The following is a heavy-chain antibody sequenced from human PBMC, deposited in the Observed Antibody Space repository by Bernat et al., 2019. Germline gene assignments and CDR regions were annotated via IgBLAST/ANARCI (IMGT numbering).Heavy chain of an antibody. CDR2: IYYSGST. D-gene: IGHD3-3*01. CDR3: ARHEGSRSVLRFLEWSNFDY. CDR1: GGSISSSSYY. V-gene: IGHV4-39*01. Sequence: QLQLQESGPGLVKPSETLSLTCTVSGGSISSSSYYWGWIRQPPGKGLEWIGSIYYSGSTYYNPSLKSRVTISVDTSKNQFSLKWSSVTAADTAVYYCARHEGSRSVLRFLEWSNFDYWGQGTLVTVSS. J-gene: IGHJ4*02.